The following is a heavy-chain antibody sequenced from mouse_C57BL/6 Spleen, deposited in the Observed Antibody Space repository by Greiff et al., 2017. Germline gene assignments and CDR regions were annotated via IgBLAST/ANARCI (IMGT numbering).Heavy chain of an antibody. CDR3: ARGDSNYPAWFAY. CDR1: GYSFTDYN. J-gene: IGHJ3*01. CDR2: INPNYGTT. D-gene: IGHD2-5*01. V-gene: IGHV1-39*01. Sequence: VQLQQSGPELVKPGASVKISCKASGYSFTDYNMHWVKQSNGQSLGWIGIINPNYGTTSYNQKFKGKATLTVDQSSSTAYMQLNSLTSEDSAVYYCARGDSNYPAWFAYWGQGTLVTVSA.